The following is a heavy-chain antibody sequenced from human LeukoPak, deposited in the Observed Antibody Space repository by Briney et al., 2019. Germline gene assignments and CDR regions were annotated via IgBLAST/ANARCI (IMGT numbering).Heavy chain of an antibody. V-gene: IGHV4-39*01. Sequence: SETLSLTCTVSGGSISSKSYYWGWIRQPPGKGLEWIGSIYHSGSTYYNPSLKSRVIISVDTSKNQFSLKLSSVTAADTAVYYCAKHYYGTSGYYSRISGFDPWGQGTLVTVSS. CDR2: IYHSGST. CDR3: AKHYYGTSGYYSRISGFDP. J-gene: IGHJ5*02. D-gene: IGHD3-22*01. CDR1: GGSISSKSYY.